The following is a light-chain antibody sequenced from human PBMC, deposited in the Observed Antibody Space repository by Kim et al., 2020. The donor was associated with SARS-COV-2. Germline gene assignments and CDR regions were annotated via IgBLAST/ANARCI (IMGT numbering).Light chain of an antibody. CDR2: GAS. V-gene: IGKV1-27*01. CDR1: QVINNY. Sequence: ASVGDGLTITCRASQVINNYLAWYQQKPGKAPTVLIYGASTLHSGVPSRFSGSGSGTDFTLTISSLQPEDVGTYYCQKYDSAPWTFGHGTKVDIK. J-gene: IGKJ1*01. CDR3: QKYDSAPWT.